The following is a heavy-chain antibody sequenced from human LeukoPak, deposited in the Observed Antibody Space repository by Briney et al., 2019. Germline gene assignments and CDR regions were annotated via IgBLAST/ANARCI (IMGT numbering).Heavy chain of an antibody. V-gene: IGHV3-23*01. Sequence: PGGSLRLSCAASGLTFSSYAMSWVRQAPGKGLEWVSAISGSGGSTYYADSVKGRFTISRDNSKNTLYLQMNSLRAEDTAVYYCAKILRGRTFLFRYYGIDVWGQGTTVTVSS. CDR2: ISGSGGST. D-gene: IGHD1-26*01. CDR1: GLTFSSYA. CDR3: AKILRGRTFLFRYYGIDV. J-gene: IGHJ6*02.